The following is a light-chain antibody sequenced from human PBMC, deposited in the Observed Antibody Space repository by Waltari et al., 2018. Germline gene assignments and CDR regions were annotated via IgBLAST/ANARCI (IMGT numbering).Light chain of an antibody. CDR1: RIAIGYYNS. CDR3: SSYTTSSPYVL. CDR2: DVT. Sequence: SALTQPASVPGPPRQSITISCTGPRIAIGYYNSVSWSHFYPGKAPKLMIYDVTKRPSGVSNRFSGSRSGNTASLTISGLQAEDEADYYCSSYTTSSPYVLFGGGTKLTVL. J-gene: IGLJ2*01. V-gene: IGLV2-14*03.